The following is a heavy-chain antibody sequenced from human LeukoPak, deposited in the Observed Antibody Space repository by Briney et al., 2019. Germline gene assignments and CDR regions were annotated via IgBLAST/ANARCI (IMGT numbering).Heavy chain of an antibody. V-gene: IGHV4-59*01. Sequence: PSETLSLSCTVSGGSISSYYWSWIRQPPGKGLEWIGYIYYSASTNYNPSLKSRVTISVDTSKNQFSLKLSSVTAADTAVYYCARDQVTSGYYGMDVWGQGTTVTVSS. CDR1: GGSISSYY. CDR3: ARDQVTSGYYGMDV. D-gene: IGHD2-21*02. CDR2: IYYSAST. J-gene: IGHJ6*02.